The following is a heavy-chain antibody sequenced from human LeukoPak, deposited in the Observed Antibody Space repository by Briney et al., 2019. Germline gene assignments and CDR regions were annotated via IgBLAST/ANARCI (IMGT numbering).Heavy chain of an antibody. CDR3: ARFQRYYYDSSGYTH. CDR2: IYTSGST. Sequence: SETLSLTCTVSGGSISSGSYYWSWIRQPAGKGLEWIGRIYTSGSTNYNPSLKSRVTISVDTSKNQFSLKLSSVTAADTAVYYYARFQRYYYDSSGYTHWGQGTLVTVSS. D-gene: IGHD3-22*01. V-gene: IGHV4-61*02. J-gene: IGHJ4*02. CDR1: GGSISSGSYY.